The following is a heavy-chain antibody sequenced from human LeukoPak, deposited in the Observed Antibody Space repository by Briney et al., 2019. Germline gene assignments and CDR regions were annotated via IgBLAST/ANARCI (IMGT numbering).Heavy chain of an antibody. Sequence: GGSLRLSCAGSGFSFSSYSMQWVRRARRKGQEWISAISATGGSTHYADSVKGRFTISRDNPKNTLYLQLNSLGVEDTAIYYCAKLLRAGRILTISLESWGQGTLVTVSS. CDR1: GFSFSSYS. D-gene: IGHD2/OR15-2a*01. J-gene: IGHJ4*02. CDR3: AKLLRAGRILTISLES. V-gene: IGHV3-23*01. CDR2: ISATGGST.